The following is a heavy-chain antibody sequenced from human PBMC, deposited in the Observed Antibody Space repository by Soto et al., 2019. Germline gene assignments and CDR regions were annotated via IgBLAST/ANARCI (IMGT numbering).Heavy chain of an antibody. CDR2: ISSSSSYI. V-gene: IGHV3-21*01. CDR1: GFTFSSYS. CDR3: ARERCSSTSCYTRDGMDV. D-gene: IGHD2-2*02. J-gene: IGHJ6*02. Sequence: GGSLRLSCAASGFTFSSYSMNWVRQAPGKGLEWVSSISSSSSYIYYADSVKGRFTISRDNAKNSLYLQMNSLRAEDTAVYYCARERCSSTSCYTRDGMDVWGQGTTVTVSS.